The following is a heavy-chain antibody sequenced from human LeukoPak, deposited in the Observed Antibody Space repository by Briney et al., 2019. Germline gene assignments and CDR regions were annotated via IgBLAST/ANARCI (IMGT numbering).Heavy chain of an antibody. CDR2: ISSSSSYI. CDR3: AKDQSGDSGDYFDY. CDR1: GLTFSSYS. D-gene: IGHD7-27*01. V-gene: IGHV3-21*04. Sequence: SGGSLRLSCAASGLTFSSYSMNWVRQAPGKGLEWVSSISSSSSYIYYADSVKGRFTISRDNAKNSLYLQMNSLRAEDTAVYYCAKDQSGDSGDYFDYWGQGTLVTVSS. J-gene: IGHJ4*02.